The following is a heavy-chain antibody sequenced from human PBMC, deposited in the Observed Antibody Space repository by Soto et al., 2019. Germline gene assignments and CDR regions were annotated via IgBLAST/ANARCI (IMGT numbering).Heavy chain of an antibody. J-gene: IGHJ6*02. CDR2: INHSGST. CDR1: GGSFSGYY. D-gene: IGHD2-2*02. CDR3: ARGSVPAAISGYYYYYGMDV. V-gene: IGHV4-34*01. Sequence: PSETLSLTCAVYGGSFSGYYWSWIRHPPGKGLEWIGEINHSGSTNYNPSLKSRVTISVDTSKNQFSLKLSSVTAADTAVYYCARGSVPAAISGYYYYYGMDVWGQGTTVTVSS.